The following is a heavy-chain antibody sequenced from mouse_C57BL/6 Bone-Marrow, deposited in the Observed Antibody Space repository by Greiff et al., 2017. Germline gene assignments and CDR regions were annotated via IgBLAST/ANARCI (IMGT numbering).Heavy chain of an antibody. CDR1: GYTFTSYW. Sequence: EVKLQESGTVLARPGASVKMSCKTSGYTFTSYWMHWVKQRPGQGLEWIGAIYPGNSDTSYNQKFKGKAKLTAVTSASTAYMELSSLTNEDSAVYYGTRRGNYYGSPAWFAYWGQGTLVTVSA. J-gene: IGHJ3*01. CDR3: TRRGNYYGSPAWFAY. D-gene: IGHD1-1*01. CDR2: IYPGNSDT. V-gene: IGHV1-5*01.